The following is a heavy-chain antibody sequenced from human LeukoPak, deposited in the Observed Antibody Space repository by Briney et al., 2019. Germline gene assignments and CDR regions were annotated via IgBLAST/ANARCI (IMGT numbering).Heavy chain of an antibody. Sequence: GGSLRLSCAASGFTFSSYWMSWVRQAPGKGLEWVANIKQDGSEKYYVDSVKGRFTISRDNAKNSLYLQMNSLRAEDTAVYYCARGGLDVTMVRGVIIPGQYWYLDLWGRGTLVTVSS. CDR3: ARGGLDVTMVRGVIIPGQYWYLDL. D-gene: IGHD3-10*01. CDR2: IKQDGSEK. V-gene: IGHV3-7*03. CDR1: GFTFSSYW. J-gene: IGHJ2*01.